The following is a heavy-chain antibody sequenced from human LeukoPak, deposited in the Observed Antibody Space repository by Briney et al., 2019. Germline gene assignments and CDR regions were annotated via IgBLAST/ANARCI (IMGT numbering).Heavy chain of an antibody. J-gene: IGHJ4*02. V-gene: IGHV1-69*05. CDR1: GGTFSSYA. CDR2: IIPIFGTA. Sequence: SVKVSCKASGGTFSSYAISWVRQAPGQGLEWMGRIIPIFGTANYAQKFQGRVAITTDESTSTAYMELSSLRSEDTAVYYCARGSYYYDSSGLDYWGQGTLVTVSS. D-gene: IGHD3-22*01. CDR3: ARGSYYYDSSGLDY.